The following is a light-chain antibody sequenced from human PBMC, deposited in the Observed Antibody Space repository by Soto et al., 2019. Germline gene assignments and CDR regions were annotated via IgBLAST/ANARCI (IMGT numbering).Light chain of an antibody. CDR2: DVT. Sequence: QSALTQPASVSGSPGQSITISCTGTSSDVGAYNFVSWYQQHPGKAPKVMIYDVTNRPSGVSDRFSGSKSGNTASLTISGXXXXXEADYYCGSYTSSSSRVFGTGTKLTVL. CDR1: SSDVGAYNF. CDR3: GSYTSSSSRV. V-gene: IGLV2-14*01. J-gene: IGLJ1*01.